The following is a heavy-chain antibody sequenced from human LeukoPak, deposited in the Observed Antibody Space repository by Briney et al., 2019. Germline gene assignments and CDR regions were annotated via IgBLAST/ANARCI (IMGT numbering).Heavy chain of an antibody. CDR2: IRSKANSDET. Sequence: PGGSLRLSCTVSGFIFSDSAIHWVRQAAGKGLEWVGRIRSKANSDETAYAASVKGRFTISRDDSKDTAYLQMHSLNPEDTAVYHCTSPAHDFDFWSGYYSVWGRGAQVTVSS. J-gene: IGHJ2*01. CDR1: GFIFSDSA. D-gene: IGHD3-3*01. V-gene: IGHV3-73*01. CDR3: TSPAHDFDFWSGYYSV.